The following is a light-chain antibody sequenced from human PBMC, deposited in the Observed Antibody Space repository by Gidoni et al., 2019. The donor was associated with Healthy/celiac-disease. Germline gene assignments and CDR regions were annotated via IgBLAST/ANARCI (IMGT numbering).Light chain of an antibody. CDR2: AAS. Sequence: AFRLTCSPSSFSASTGDRVTITCRASQGISSYLAWYQQKPGKAPKLLIYAASTLQSGVPSRSSGSGSGTDFTLTISCLQSEDFATYYCQQYYSYPLTFGGGTKVEIK. CDR3: QQYYSYPLT. CDR1: QGISSY. V-gene: IGKV1-8*01. J-gene: IGKJ4*01.